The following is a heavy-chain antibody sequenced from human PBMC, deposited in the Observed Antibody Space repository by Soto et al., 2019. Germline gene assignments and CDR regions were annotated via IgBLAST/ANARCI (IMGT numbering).Heavy chain of an antibody. D-gene: IGHD3-22*01. CDR1: GFTFSNAW. V-gene: IGHV3-15*01. J-gene: IGHJ5*02. Sequence: KAGGSLRLSCVASGFTFSNAWMSWVRQAPGKGLEWVGRIKGKTDGGTTDYAAPVKGRFTISRHDSKNTLYLQMNSLKTEDTAVYYCTTAYDSSGYYYWESQFDPWGQGTQVTVSS. CDR2: IKGKTDGGTT. CDR3: TTAYDSSGYYYWESQFDP.